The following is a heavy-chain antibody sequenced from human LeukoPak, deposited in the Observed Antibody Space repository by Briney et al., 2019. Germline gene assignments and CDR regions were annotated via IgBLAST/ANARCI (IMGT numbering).Heavy chain of an antibody. CDR1: GGSISSYY. J-gene: IGHJ4*02. CDR3: ARDQDGSGSYNIVY. Sequence: SETLSLTCTVSGGSISSYYWSWLRQPPGKGLEWVGYIYYSGSTNYNPSLKSRVTISVDKSKDQFSLKLSSVTAADTAVYYCARDQDGSGSYNIVYWGQGTLVTVSS. D-gene: IGHD3-10*01. V-gene: IGHV4-59*01. CDR2: IYYSGST.